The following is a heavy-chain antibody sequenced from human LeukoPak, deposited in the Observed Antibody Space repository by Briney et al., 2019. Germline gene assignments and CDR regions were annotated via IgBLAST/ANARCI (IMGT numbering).Heavy chain of an antibody. D-gene: IGHD3-3*01. CDR2: ISSSSSYI. CDR3: ARDLYDFWSGYYPHPLYYMDV. J-gene: IGHJ6*03. CDR1: AFSFSDYN. V-gene: IGHV3-21*01. Sequence: GGSLRLSCAASAFSFSDYNMNWVRQAPGKGLEWVSSISSSSSYIYYADSVKGRFTISRDNAKNSLYLQMNSLRAEDTAVYYCARDLYDFWSGYYPHPLYYMDVWGKGTTVTVSS.